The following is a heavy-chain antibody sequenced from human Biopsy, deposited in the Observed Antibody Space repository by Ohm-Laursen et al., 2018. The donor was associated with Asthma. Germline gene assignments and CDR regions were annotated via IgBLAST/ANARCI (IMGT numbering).Heavy chain of an antibody. CDR1: GFSFSNFA. J-gene: IGHJ3*02. D-gene: IGHD1-1*01. V-gene: IGHV3-30*01. CDR3: VRDGTDDAFDI. Sequence: SLRLSCAAFGFSFSNFAIHWVRQAPGKGLEWVGFISKDASTQDYADSVKGRFTMARDNSKNTLDLQMNSLREEDTAVYYCVRDGTDDAFDIWGQGTVVSVSS. CDR2: ISKDASTQ.